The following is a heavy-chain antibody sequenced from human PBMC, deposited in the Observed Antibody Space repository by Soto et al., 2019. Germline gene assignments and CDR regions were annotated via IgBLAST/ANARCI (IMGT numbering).Heavy chain of an antibody. V-gene: IGHV4-4*02. D-gene: IGHD1-26*01. J-gene: IGHJ4*02. Sequence: QVHLQESGPGLVKPSETLSLTCAISGGSTSSSDWWTWVRQPPGEGLEWIGEIHRDGVTNYNSSLKSRLTLSLDQSRTQFSLSLTSVTAADAAVYFCAGRPEIHPRWGQGILVPVSS. CDR1: GGSTSSSDW. CDR2: IHRDGVT. CDR3: AGRPEIHPR.